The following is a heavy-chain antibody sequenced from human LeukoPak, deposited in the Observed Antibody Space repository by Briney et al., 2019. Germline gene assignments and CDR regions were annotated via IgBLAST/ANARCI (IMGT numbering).Heavy chain of an antibody. D-gene: IGHD3-22*01. CDR3: AREYYDNNRRDYFDY. Sequence: ASVKVSCKASGYTFSIYGISWVRQAPGQGLEWMGWISGYNGNTNYAQKLQGRVTMTTDTSTSTAYMELRSLRSDDTAVYYCAREYYDNNRRDYFDYWGQGTLVTVSS. CDR1: GYTFSIYG. J-gene: IGHJ4*02. V-gene: IGHV1-18*01. CDR2: ISGYNGNT.